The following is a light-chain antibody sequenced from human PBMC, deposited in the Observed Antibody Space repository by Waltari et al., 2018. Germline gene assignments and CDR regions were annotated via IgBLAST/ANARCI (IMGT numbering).Light chain of an antibody. CDR2: DVS. V-gene: IGLV2-14*01. J-gene: IGLJ2*01. CDR3: SSYTSSNTVI. Sequence: QSALTQPASVSGSPGQSITISCTGTSIDVGGYNYVSWYQQYPGKVPKLMIYDVSKWPSGVSNRFSGSKSGNTASLTISGLQAEDEADYYCSSYTSSNTVIFGGGTKLTVL. CDR1: SIDVGGYNY.